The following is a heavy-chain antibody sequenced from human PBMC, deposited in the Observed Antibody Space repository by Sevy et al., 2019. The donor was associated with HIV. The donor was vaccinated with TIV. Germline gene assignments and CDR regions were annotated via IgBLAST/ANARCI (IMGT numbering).Heavy chain of an antibody. CDR1: GGTFSSYA. CDR3: ARDEIKYGGYPYYSY. Sequence: ASVKVSCKASGGTFSSYAISWVRQAPGQGLEWMGGIIPIFGTANYAQKFQGRVTITADESTSTAYMELSSLRSEDTAVYYCARDEIKYGGYPYYSYWGQGTLVTVSS. D-gene: IGHD3-16*01. V-gene: IGHV1-69*13. CDR2: IIPIFGTA. J-gene: IGHJ4*02.